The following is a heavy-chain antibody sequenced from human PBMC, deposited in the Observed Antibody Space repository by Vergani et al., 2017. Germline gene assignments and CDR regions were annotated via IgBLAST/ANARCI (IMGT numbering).Heavy chain of an antibody. CDR3: ARGGYGGYVPREYYFDY. Sequence: QVQLQESGPGLVKPSQTLSLTCTVSGGSISSGGYYWSWIRQHPGKGLEWIGSIYYSGSTYYNPSLKSRVTISVDTSKNQFSLKLSSVTAADTAVYYCARGGYGGYVPREYYFDYWGQGTLVTVSS. D-gene: IGHD5-12*01. CDR2: IYYSGST. J-gene: IGHJ4*02. V-gene: IGHV4-39*01. CDR1: GGSISSGGYY.